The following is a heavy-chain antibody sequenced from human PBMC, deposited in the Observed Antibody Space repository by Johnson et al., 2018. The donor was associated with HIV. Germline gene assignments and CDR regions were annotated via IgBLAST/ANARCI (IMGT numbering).Heavy chain of an antibody. CDR1: GFTFSTYG. J-gene: IGHJ3*02. V-gene: IGHV3-33*06. D-gene: IGHD6-13*01. Sequence: QVQLVESGGGVVQPGRSLRLSCAASGFTFSTYGMHWVRQAPGKGLEWVAVICYDGSTKYHADSVKGRFTISRDNSKNKLFRQMNSLRAEDTAVYYCAKDQWSTSWTNDAFDIWGQGTMVTVSS. CDR2: ICYDGSTK. CDR3: AKDQWSTSWTNDAFDI.